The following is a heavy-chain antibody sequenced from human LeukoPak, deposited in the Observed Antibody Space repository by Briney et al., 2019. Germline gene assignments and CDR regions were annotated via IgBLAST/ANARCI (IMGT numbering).Heavy chain of an antibody. CDR2: ISWNSGSM. Sequence: GRSLRLSCAASGFTFDDYAMHWVRQAPGKGLEWVSGISWNSGSMGYADSVKGRFTISRDNAKNSLYLQMNSLRAEDTALYYCAKDINDDILTGPNDYWGQGTLVTVSS. J-gene: IGHJ4*02. CDR3: AKDINDDILTGPNDY. D-gene: IGHD3-9*01. CDR1: GFTFDDYA. V-gene: IGHV3-9*01.